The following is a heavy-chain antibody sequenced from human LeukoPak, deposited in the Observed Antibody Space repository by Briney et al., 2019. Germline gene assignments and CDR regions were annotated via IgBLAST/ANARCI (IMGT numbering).Heavy chain of an antibody. CDR3: VKVRAARPTTYYYMDV. V-gene: IGHV3-30*02. Sequence: GGTLRLSCAASGFTFSSYGMHWVREAPAKGLEWVAFIRYDGTNKFYADSVKGRFTISRDNSKNTLYLQMNSLRGDDTAVYYCVKVRAARPTTYYYMDVWGKGTTVTVSS. CDR1: GFTFSSYG. J-gene: IGHJ6*03. CDR2: IRYDGTNK. D-gene: IGHD6-6*01.